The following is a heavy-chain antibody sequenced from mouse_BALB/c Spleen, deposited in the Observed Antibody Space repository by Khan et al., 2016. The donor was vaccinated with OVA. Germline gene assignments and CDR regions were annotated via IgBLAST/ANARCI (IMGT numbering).Heavy chain of an antibody. CDR1: GFTFSSFG. D-gene: IGHD3-3*01. Sequence: DVQTQLLGGRLVQPGGSRKLSCAASGFTFSSFGMHWVRQAPDKGLEWVAYISSGSTTIYYADTVKGRFTISRNKTKNALFLRITSLRSKDPAIDDCTRREGLYAVDYWGQGTSVTVSS. J-gene: IGHJ4*01. V-gene: IGHV5-17*02. CDR2: ISSGSTTI. CDR3: TRREGLYAVDY.